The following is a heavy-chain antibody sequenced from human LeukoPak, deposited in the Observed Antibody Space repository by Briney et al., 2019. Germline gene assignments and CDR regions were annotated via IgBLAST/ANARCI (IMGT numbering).Heavy chain of an antibody. Sequence: GASVKVSCKASGYTFTSYGISWVRQAPGQGLEWMGWISAYSGNTNYAQKLQGRVTMTTDTSTSTAYMELRSLRSDDTAVYYCARDGYYYGSGNYGMDVWGQGTTVTVSS. V-gene: IGHV1-18*01. J-gene: IGHJ6*02. CDR1: GYTFTSYG. CDR2: ISAYSGNT. D-gene: IGHD3-10*01. CDR3: ARDGYYYGSGNYGMDV.